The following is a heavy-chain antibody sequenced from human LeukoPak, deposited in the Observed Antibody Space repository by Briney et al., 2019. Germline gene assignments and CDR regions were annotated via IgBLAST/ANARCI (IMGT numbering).Heavy chain of an antibody. CDR1: GGSFSGYY. Sequence: SETLSLTCAVYGGSFSGYYWSWIRQPPGKGLEWIGEINHSGSTNYNPSLKSRVTISVDTSKNQFSLKLSSVTAADTAVYYCARGGYSPMYYYYCYGMDVWGQGTTVTVSS. CDR3: ARGGYSPMYYYYCYGMDV. J-gene: IGHJ6*02. V-gene: IGHV4-34*01. CDR2: INHSGST. D-gene: IGHD5-18*01.